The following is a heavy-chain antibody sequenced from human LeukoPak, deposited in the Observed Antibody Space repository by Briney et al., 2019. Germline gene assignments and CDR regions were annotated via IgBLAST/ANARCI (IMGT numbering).Heavy chain of an antibody. Sequence: SETLSLTCTVSGGSISSSSYYWGWIRQPPGKGLEWIGSIYYSGSTYYNPSLKSRVTISVDTSKNQFSLKLSSVTAADTAVYYCARVPSIAARPKGEYFDYWGQGTLVTVSS. V-gene: IGHV4-39*07. CDR3: ARVPSIAARPKGEYFDY. CDR1: GGSISSSSYY. J-gene: IGHJ4*02. D-gene: IGHD6-6*01. CDR2: IYYSGST.